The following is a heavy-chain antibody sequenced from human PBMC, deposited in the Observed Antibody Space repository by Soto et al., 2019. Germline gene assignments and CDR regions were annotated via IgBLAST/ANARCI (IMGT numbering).Heavy chain of an antibody. CDR3: ARDLIGGSSSLGIDP. CDR2: IYYSGST. J-gene: IGHJ5*02. V-gene: IGHV4-30-4*01. CDR1: GGSISSGDYY. Sequence: QVQLQESGPGLVKPSQTLSLTCTVSGGSISSGDYYWSWIRQPPGKGLEWIGYIYYSGSTYYNPSLKSRVTIAVDTSKNQFSLKLSSVTAADTAVYYCARDLIGGSSSLGIDPWGQGTLVTVSS. D-gene: IGHD6-6*01.